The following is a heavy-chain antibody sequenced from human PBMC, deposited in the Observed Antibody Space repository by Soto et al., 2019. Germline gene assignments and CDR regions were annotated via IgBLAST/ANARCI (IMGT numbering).Heavy chain of an antibody. Sequence: SETLSLTCTVSGGSISSYYWSWIRQPPGKGLEWIGEINHRGRTNYNPSLKGRVTISADTSKNQFSLKLTSVTAADTAVYYCARYTLNSGWSDYWGLGTPVTVSS. J-gene: IGHJ4*02. CDR3: ARYTLNSGWSDY. V-gene: IGHV4-34*01. D-gene: IGHD6-19*01. CDR1: GGSISSYY. CDR2: INHRGRT.